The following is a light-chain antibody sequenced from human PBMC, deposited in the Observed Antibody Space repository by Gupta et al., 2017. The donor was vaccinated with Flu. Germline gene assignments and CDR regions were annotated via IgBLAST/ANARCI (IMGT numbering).Light chain of an antibody. J-gene: IGKJ3*01. V-gene: IGKV3-11*01. Sequence: EIVLTQSPATLSVSPGERSTLSCRASQRVSSYLAWYKQKPGQAPMLLIYDASNRATGIIARFSGGGDGTDLTLTISSRDPEDFAVYYCQLRSNGHPLFTFGHGTKVDIK. CDR2: DAS. CDR1: QRVSSY. CDR3: QLRSNGHPLFT.